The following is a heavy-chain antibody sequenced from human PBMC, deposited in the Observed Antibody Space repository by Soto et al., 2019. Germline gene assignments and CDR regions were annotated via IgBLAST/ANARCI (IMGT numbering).Heavy chain of an antibody. Sequence: GSLRLSCAASGFTFSSYGMHWVRQAPGKGLEWVAVIWYDGSNKYYADSVKGRFTTSRDNSKNTLYLQMNSLRAEDTAVYYCARVRYYYDSSGYYELGYWGQGTLVTVSS. D-gene: IGHD3-22*01. CDR2: IWYDGSNK. CDR3: ARVRYYYDSSGYYELGY. CDR1: GFTFSSYG. J-gene: IGHJ4*02. V-gene: IGHV3-33*01.